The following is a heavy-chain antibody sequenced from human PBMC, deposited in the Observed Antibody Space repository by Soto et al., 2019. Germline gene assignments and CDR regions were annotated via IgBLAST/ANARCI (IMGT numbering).Heavy chain of an antibody. CDR2: TRNKANSYTT. J-gene: IGHJ6*02. D-gene: IGHD6-13*01. V-gene: IGHV3-72*01. CDR1: GFTFSDHY. CDR3: ARADIAAAGRGGYGMDV. Sequence: LRLSCAASGFTFSDHYMDWVRQAPGKGLEWVGRTRNKANSYTTEYAASVKGRFTISRDDSKNSLYLQMNSLKTEDTAVYYCARADIAAAGRGGYGMDVWGQGTTVTVSS.